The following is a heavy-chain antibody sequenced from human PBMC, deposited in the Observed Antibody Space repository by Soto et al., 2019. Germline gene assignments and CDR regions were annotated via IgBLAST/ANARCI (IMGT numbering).Heavy chain of an antibody. J-gene: IGHJ6*01. Sequence: EVQLLESGGGLVQPGGSLRLSCVASGLTFSSYAMSWVRQGPGKGLEWVSVISSGGGSTYYADSVKGRFTISRDNSKNTFYLRMNNLRADDPAVYFCAKYWQEVSGFGMDVWGQGTTVTVSS. CDR2: ISSGGGST. V-gene: IGHV3-23*01. CDR3: AKYWQEVSGFGMDV. D-gene: IGHD2-15*01. CDR1: GLTFSSYA.